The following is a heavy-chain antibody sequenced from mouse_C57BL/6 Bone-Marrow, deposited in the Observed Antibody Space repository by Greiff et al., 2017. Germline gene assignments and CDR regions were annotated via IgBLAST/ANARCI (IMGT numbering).Heavy chain of an antibody. CDR1: GYTFTDYE. CDR2: IDPETGGT. CDR3: TRVGYDGYYERDY. V-gene: IGHV1-15*01. Sequence: VQLHQSGAELVRPGASVTLSCKASGYTFTDYEMHWVKQTPVHGLEWIGAIDPETGGTAYNQKFKGKAILTADKSSSTAYMELRSLTSEDSAVYYCTRVGYDGYYERDYWGQGTTLTVSS. D-gene: IGHD2-3*01. J-gene: IGHJ2*01.